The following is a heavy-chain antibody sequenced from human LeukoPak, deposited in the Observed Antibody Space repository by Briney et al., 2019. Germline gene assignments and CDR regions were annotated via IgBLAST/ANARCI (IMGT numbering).Heavy chain of an antibody. CDR2: IYYSGST. CDR1: SGSISSSSYY. Sequence: PSETLSLTCTVSSGSISSSSYYWGWIRQPPGKGLEWIGSIYYSGSTYYNPSLKSRVTISVDTSKNQFSLKLSSVTAADTAVYYCARRGFGAYYYYGMDVWGQGTTVTVSS. CDR3: ARRGFGAYYYYGMDV. J-gene: IGHJ6*02. V-gene: IGHV4-39*01. D-gene: IGHD3-10*01.